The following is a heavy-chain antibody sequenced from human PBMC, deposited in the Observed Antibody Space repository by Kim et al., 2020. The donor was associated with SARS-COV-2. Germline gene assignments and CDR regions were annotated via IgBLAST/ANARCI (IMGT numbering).Heavy chain of an antibody. CDR3: AEGPNPVTGHYYGMDV. V-gene: IGHV3-30*18. Sequence: GGSLRLSCAASGFTFSSYGMHWVRQAPGKGLEWVAVISYDGSNKYYADSVKGRFTISRDNSKNTLYLQMNSLRAEDTAVDYCAEGPNPVTGHYYGMDVWG. CDR2: ISYDGSNK. D-gene: IGHD2-21*02. J-gene: IGHJ6*01. CDR1: GFTFSSYG.